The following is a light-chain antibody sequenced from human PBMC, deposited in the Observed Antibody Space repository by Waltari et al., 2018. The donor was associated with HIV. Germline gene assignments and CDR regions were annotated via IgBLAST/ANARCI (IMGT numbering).Light chain of an antibody. CDR3: LQSLHTPRFS. Sequence: DIVLTQSPLSLPVAPGESASISCRASQSLLPNNGNHYLDWYVQKPGQSPQLLIYLASQRASGVPERFSGSGSGTNFTLKIIRVEAEDVGTYYCLQSLHTPRFSFGPGTKVD. V-gene: IGKV2-28*01. CDR2: LAS. J-gene: IGKJ3*01. CDR1: QSLLPNNGNHY.